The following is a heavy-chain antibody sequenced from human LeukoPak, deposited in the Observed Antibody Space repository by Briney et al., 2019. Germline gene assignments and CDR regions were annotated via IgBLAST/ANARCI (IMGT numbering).Heavy chain of an antibody. Sequence: ASETLSLTYTVSGGSISSGGYYWSWIRQHPGKGLEWIGYIYYSGSTYYNPSLKSRVTISVDTSKNQFSLKLSSVTAADTAVYYCARSQRVARPSGHHFDYWGQGTLVTVSS. CDR1: GGSISSGGYY. V-gene: IGHV4-31*03. CDR2: IYYSGST. J-gene: IGHJ4*02. CDR3: ARSQRVARPSGHHFDY. D-gene: IGHD6-25*01.